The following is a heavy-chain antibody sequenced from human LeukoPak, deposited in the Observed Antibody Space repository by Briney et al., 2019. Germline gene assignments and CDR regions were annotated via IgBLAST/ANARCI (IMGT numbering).Heavy chain of an antibody. CDR1: GFTFSNTW. CDR3: TTAAALG. Sequence: PGGSLRLSCAASGFTFSNTWMSWVRQATGKGLEWVGRIKSETDGGTTDYAAPVKGRFVISRDDSKNMLYLQMSGLKIEDTAVYYCTTAAALGWGQGTLVTVSS. CDR2: IKSETDGGTT. J-gene: IGHJ4*02. D-gene: IGHD6-25*01. V-gene: IGHV3-15*01.